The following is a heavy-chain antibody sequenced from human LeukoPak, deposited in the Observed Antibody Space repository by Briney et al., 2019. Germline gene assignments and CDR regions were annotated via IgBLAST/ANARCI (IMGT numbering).Heavy chain of an antibody. CDR2: IYSGGST. V-gene: IGHV3-53*01. D-gene: IGHD2-15*01. J-gene: IGHJ6*03. Sequence: PGGSLRLSCAASGFTVSSNYMSWVRQAPGKGLEWVSVIYSGGSTYYADSVKGRFTISRDNSKNTLYLQTNSLRAEDTAVYYCARVRMDLYMDVWGKGTTVTVSS. CDR3: ARVRMDLYMDV. CDR1: GFTVSSNY.